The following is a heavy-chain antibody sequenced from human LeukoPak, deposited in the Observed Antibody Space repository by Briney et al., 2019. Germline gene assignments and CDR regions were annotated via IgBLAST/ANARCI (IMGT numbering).Heavy chain of an antibody. D-gene: IGHD6-13*01. CDR2: INSDGSST. Sequence: GGSLRLSCAASGFTFSSYWMHWVRHAPGKGLVWVSRINSDGSSTSYADSVKGRFTISRDNAKNTLYLQMNSLRAEDTAVYYCARDMEDSSWSKPRDYYYGMDVWGQGTTVTVSS. V-gene: IGHV3-74*01. CDR1: GFTFSSYW. CDR3: ARDMEDSSWSKPRDYYYGMDV. J-gene: IGHJ6*02.